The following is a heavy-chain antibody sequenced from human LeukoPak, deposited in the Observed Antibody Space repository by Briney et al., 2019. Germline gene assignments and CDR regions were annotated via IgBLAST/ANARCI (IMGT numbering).Heavy chain of an antibody. V-gene: IGHV3-23*01. CDR1: GFTFSSYA. D-gene: IGHD2-8*01. J-gene: IGHJ6*03. Sequence: GGSLRLSCAASGFTFSSYAMNWVRQAPGRGLEWVPGFSGSGGTTYYADSVEGRFTISRDHSKTTLYLQMNSLRAEDTAVYYCANGNRCTSPNCLGYYYFYMDVWGKGTTVTVSS. CDR2: FSGSGGTT. CDR3: ANGNRCTSPNCLGYYYFYMDV.